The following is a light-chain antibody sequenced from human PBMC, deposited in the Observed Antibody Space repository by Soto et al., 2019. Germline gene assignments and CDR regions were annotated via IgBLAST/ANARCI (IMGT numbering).Light chain of an antibody. V-gene: IGLV1-40*01. CDR1: SSNIGAGYD. CDR2: GNS. J-gene: IGLJ1*01. Sequence: QCVLTQPPSVSGAPGQRVTISCTGSSSNIGAGYDVHWYQQLPGAAPKLLIYGNSNRPSGVPDRFSGSKSGTSASLAITGLQAEDEADYCCQSYDSSLSAYVFGTGTKVTVL. CDR3: QSYDSSLSAYV.